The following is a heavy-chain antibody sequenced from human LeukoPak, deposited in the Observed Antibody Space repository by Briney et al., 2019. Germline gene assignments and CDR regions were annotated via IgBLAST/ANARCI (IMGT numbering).Heavy chain of an antibody. CDR1: GYTFTTYG. Sequence: ASVKVSCKVSGYTFTTYGISWVRQAPGQRLEWMGWISAYNGNTNYAQQFQDRVTMSTDTSMSTAYMELRSLRSDDTAVYYCARDLIAVRPGWFDPWGQGSLVTVSS. V-gene: IGHV1-18*01. CDR3: ARDLIAVRPGWFDP. J-gene: IGHJ5*02. CDR2: ISAYNGNT. D-gene: IGHD6-6*01.